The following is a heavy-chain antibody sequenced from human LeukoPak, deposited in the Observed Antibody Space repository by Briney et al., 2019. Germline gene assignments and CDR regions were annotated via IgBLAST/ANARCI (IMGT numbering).Heavy chain of an antibody. CDR1: GYTFTIYD. CDR3: ARGLSAYCNSTSCYDAFDI. J-gene: IGHJ3*02. Sequence: AASVRVSCTASGYTFTIYDIDWGRQAPGQGLEWMGWMNPNSGKPGYAPKFQGRVTITRNTSMGTAYMELSRLRSEDTAMYSCARGLSAYCNSTSCYDAFDIWGQGTMVTVSS. D-gene: IGHD2-2*01. CDR2: MNPNSGKP. V-gene: IGHV1-8*03.